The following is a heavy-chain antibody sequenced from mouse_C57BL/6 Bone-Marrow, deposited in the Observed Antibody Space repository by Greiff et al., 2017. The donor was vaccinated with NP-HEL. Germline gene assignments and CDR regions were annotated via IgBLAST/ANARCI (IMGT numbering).Heavy chain of an antibody. V-gene: IGHV1-9*01. CDR2: ILPGSGST. Sequence: QVQLKESGAELMKPGASVKLSCKATGYTFTGYWIEWLKQRPGHGLEWIGEILPGSGSTNYNEKFNGKAPFTADTSSNTAYMQLSSLTTEDSAIYYCARGEIEFPHWYFDVWGTGTTVTVSS. CDR3: ARGEIEFPHWYFDV. CDR1: GYTFTGYW. J-gene: IGHJ1*03.